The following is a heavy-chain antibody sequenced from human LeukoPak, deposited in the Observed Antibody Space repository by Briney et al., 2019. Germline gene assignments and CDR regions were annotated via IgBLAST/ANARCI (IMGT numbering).Heavy chain of an antibody. Sequence: PSETLSLTCTVSGGSISSYYWSWIRQPPGKGLEWIGYIYYSGSTNYNPSLKSRVTISVDTSKNQFSLKLSSVTAADTAVYYCASTSIAVAGTNWFDPWGQGTLVTVSS. V-gene: IGHV4-59*01. CDR3: ASTSIAVAGTNWFDP. J-gene: IGHJ5*02. D-gene: IGHD6-19*01. CDR2: IYYSGST. CDR1: GGSISSYY.